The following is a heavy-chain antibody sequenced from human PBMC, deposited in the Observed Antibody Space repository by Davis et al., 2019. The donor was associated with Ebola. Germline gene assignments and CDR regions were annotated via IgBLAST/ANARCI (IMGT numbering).Heavy chain of an antibody. Sequence: GGSLRLSCAASGFTFDTYGMTWVRQAPGKGLEWVSGISWNGGSTGYADSVKGRFTISRDNAKNSLYLQMNSLRAEDTALYYCARRGGDDNKTYWYFDLWGRGTLVTVSS. J-gene: IGHJ2*01. CDR3: ARRGGDDNKTYWYFDL. V-gene: IGHV3-20*04. D-gene: IGHD3-16*01. CDR1: GFTFDTYG. CDR2: ISWNGGST.